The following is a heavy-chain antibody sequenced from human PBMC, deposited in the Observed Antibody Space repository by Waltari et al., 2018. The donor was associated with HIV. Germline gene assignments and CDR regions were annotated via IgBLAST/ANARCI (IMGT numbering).Heavy chain of an antibody. J-gene: IGHJ6*02. CDR1: GFTFSSYS. CDR3: ARDGRAMVTDYYYYGMDV. Sequence: EVQLVESGGGLVKPGGSLRLSCAASGFTFSSYSMNWVRQAPGKGLEWVSSISSSSSYIYYADSVKGRFTISRDNAKNSLYLQMNSLRAEDTAVYYCARDGRAMVTDYYYYGMDVWGQGTTVTVSS. CDR2: ISSSSSYI. V-gene: IGHV3-21*01. D-gene: IGHD5-18*01.